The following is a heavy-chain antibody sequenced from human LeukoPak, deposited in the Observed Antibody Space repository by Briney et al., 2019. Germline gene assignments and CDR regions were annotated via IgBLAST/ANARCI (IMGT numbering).Heavy chain of an antibody. V-gene: IGHV3-7*01. CDR2: IKQDGSKK. J-gene: IGHJ4*02. Sequence: PGGSLRLSCAASGISFSNYWMSWVRQTPEKGLEWVAHIKQDGSKKHYVDSVKGRFTISRDNAKNSLYLQMNSLRAEDTAVYYCARDRGILDYWGQGTLVTVSS. CDR1: GISFSNYW. CDR3: ARDRGILDY. D-gene: IGHD3-16*01.